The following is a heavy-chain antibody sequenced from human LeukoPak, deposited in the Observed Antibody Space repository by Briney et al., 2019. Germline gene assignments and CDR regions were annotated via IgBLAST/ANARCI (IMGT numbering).Heavy chain of an antibody. Sequence: PSETLSLTCTVSGGSISSSGYYWGWIRQPPGKGLEWIGSIYYSGSTYYNPSLKSRVTISVDTSKNQFSLKLSSVTAADTAVYYCARGGYYYDGGLDYWGQGTLVTVSS. D-gene: IGHD3-22*01. V-gene: IGHV4-39*07. CDR1: GGSISSSGYY. CDR2: IYYSGST. J-gene: IGHJ4*02. CDR3: ARGGYYYDGGLDY.